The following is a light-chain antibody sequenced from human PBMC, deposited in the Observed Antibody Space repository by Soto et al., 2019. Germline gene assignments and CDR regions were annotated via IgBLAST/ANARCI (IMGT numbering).Light chain of an antibody. CDR3: QRYNAYWA. CDR2: DAS. Sequence: DIQMTQSPSTLSGSVGDRVTITCRASQTISSWLAWYQQKPGKAPKVLIYDASSLKSGVPSRFSGSGSGAEFTLTISSLQPDDFATYYCQRYNAYWAFGPGTKVDIK. CDR1: QTISSW. V-gene: IGKV1-5*01. J-gene: IGKJ1*01.